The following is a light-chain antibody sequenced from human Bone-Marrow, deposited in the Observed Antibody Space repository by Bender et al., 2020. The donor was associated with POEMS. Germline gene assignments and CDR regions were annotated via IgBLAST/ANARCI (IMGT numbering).Light chain of an antibody. Sequence: SYVLTQPPSVSVAPGKTARITCGGNNIGSKSVHWYQQKPGQAPVLVIYYVSDRPSGVPARFSGSKSGTSASLAISDIQSEDEGDYYCSSWDDSLSGWVFGGGTKLTVL. CDR3: SSWDDSLSGWV. V-gene: IGLV3-21*01. CDR1: NIGSKS. CDR2: YVS. J-gene: IGLJ3*02.